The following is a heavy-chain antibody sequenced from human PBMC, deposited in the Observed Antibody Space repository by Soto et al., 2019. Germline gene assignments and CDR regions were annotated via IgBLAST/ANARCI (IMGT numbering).Heavy chain of an antibody. CDR1: GGSFSNYG. CDR3: ARGDATKIIVTTYYGLDV. CDR2: IIPVFGTP. D-gene: IGHD3-22*01. Sequence: QVQVVQSGAEVKKPGSSVKVSCKASGGSFSNYGISWVRQAQGQGLEWMGGIIPVFGTPHYAQKFQDRVTITADEPTSTVYMEVSSLTSEVTAVYYCARGDATKIIVTTYYGLDVWGQGTTVTVSS. V-gene: IGHV1-69*12. J-gene: IGHJ6*02.